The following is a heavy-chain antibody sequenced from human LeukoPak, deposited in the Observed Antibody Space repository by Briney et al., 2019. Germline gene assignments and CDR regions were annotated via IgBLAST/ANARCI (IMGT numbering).Heavy chain of an antibody. CDR1: GLTLSDWW. J-gene: IGHJ6*02. CDR2: VKKVGRET. D-gene: IGHD3-16*01. Sequence: PGGSLRLSCVASGLTLSDWWMTWVRQAPGRGLEWVASVKKVGRETYYVDSVKGRFTISRDNAKNSLYLQMNSLRVEDTAVYFCARGHLGLGLWGQGTTVTVSS. V-gene: IGHV3-7*03. CDR3: ARGHLGLGL.